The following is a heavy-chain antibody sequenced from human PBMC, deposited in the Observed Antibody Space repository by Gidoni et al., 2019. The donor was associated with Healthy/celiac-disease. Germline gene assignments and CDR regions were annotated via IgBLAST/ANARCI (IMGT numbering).Heavy chain of an antibody. CDR2: IKQEGSEK. CDR1: EFTFISSW. V-gene: IGHV3-7*03. CDR3: AREGQDDDYVWGSYRHHWYFDL. Sequence: EVQLVQSGGGWVQPGGSLRLSCAASEFTFISSWMSWVPQAQGKALEVLANIKQEGSEKYCVDSVKGRFTISRDNAKNSLYLQMNSLRAEDTAVYYCAREGQDDDYVWGSYRHHWYFDLWGRGTLVTVSS. D-gene: IGHD3-16*02. J-gene: IGHJ2*01.